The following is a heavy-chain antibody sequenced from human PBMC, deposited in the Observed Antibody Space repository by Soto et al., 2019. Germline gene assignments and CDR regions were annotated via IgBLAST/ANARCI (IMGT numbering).Heavy chain of an antibody. CDR1: GFTFSSYG. CDR3: AKERPDYYYYGMDV. J-gene: IGHJ6*02. CDR2: ISYDGSNK. V-gene: IGHV3-30*18. Sequence: WGSLRLSCAASGFTFSSYGMHWVRQAPGKGLGWVAVISYDGSNKYYADSVKGRFTISRDNSKNTLYLQMNSLRAEDTAVYYCAKERPDYYYYGMDVWGQGTTVTVYS.